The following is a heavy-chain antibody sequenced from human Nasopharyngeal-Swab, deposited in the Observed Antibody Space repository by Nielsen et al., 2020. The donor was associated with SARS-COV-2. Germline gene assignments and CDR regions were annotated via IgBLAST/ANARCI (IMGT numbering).Heavy chain of an antibody. Sequence: SETLSLTCTVSGGSISSYYRSWIRQPPGKGLEWIGYITYSGSTNYNPSLKSRVTISVDTSKNQFSLKLSSVTAADTAVYYCARDSVGDYYDSSGYYRPGGMGVWGQGTTVTVSS. D-gene: IGHD3-22*01. CDR3: ARDSVGDYYDSSGYYRPGGMGV. J-gene: IGHJ6*02. CDR2: ITYSGST. CDR1: GGSISSYY. V-gene: IGHV4-59*01.